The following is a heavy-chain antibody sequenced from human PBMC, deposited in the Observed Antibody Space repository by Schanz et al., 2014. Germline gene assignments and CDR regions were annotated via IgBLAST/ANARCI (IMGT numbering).Heavy chain of an antibody. J-gene: IGHJ4*02. Sequence: QVQVVQSGAEVKKPGASVKVSCKASGYTFTDYGVIWVRQAPGQGLEWMGKIIPVLNIATYAQRFQGRVTITADKSTSTAYMELTSLRSEDTAVYYCARGYGDSPTDFWGQGTLVTVSS. CDR3: ARGYGDSPTDF. CDR1: GYTFTDYG. CDR2: IIPVLNIA. V-gene: IGHV1-69*04. D-gene: IGHD4-17*01.